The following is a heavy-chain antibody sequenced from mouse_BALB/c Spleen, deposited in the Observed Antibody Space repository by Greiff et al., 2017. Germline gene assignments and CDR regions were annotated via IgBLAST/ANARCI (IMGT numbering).Heavy chain of an antibody. CDR3: ARGPGSFYAMDY. J-gene: IGHJ4*01. V-gene: IGHV2-9*02. D-gene: IGHD1-1*01. Sequence: VQLQQSGPGLVAPSQSLSITCTVSGFTLTSYGVHWVRQPPGKGLEWLGVIWAGGSTNYNSALMSRLSISKDNSKSQVFLKMNSLQTDDTAMYYCARGPGSFYAMDYWGQGTSVTVSS. CDR2: IWAGGST. CDR1: GFTLTSYG.